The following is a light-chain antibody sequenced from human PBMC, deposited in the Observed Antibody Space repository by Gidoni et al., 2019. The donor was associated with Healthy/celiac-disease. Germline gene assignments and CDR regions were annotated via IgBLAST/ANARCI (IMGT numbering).Light chain of an antibody. Sequence: QSALTQPASVSGSPGQSITISCTGTSSDVGCYNYVTWYQPHPGKAPNPMIYEVSNRPSGVSNRFSGSKSGNTASLTISGLQAEDEADYYSSSYTSSSTPAFGGGTKLTVL. CDR2: EVS. CDR1: SSDVGCYNY. V-gene: IGLV2-14*01. CDR3: SSYTSSSTPA. J-gene: IGLJ2*01.